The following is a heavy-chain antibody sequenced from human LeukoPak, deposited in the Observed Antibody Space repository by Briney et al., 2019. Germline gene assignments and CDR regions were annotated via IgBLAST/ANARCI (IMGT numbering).Heavy chain of an antibody. CDR3: AKDGNVVVPAAAVTLDY. J-gene: IGHJ4*02. D-gene: IGHD2-2*01. CDR1: GFTFNSYW. Sequence: GGSLRLSCAASGFTFNSYWMSWVRQAPGKGLEWVANIKQDGSEGYYVDSVRGRFTISRDNAKNSLYLQMNSLRAEDTAVYYCAKDGNVVVPAAAVTLDYWGQGTLVTVSS. CDR2: IKQDGSEG. V-gene: IGHV3-7*01.